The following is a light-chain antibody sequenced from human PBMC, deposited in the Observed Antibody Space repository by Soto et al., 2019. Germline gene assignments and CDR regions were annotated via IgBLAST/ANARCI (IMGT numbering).Light chain of an antibody. CDR2: DVS. V-gene: IGLV2-14*01. J-gene: IGLJ2*01. CDR1: SSDVGGYNY. CDR3: SSYTSSSLV. Sequence: QSVLTQPASVSGSPGQSITISCTGTSSDVGGYNYVSWYQQHPGKAPKLMIYDVSNRPSGVSNRFSGSKSGNTASLTISGRQVEDEADYYCSSYTSSSLVFGGGTKVPVL.